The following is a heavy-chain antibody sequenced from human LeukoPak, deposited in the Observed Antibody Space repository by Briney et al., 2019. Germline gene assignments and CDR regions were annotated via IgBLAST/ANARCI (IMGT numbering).Heavy chain of an antibody. CDR1: GFTFSSYS. J-gene: IGHJ4*02. V-gene: IGHV3-48*01. CDR3: ARDQEYCSSTSCYAAGLIDY. CDR2: ISSSSSTI. Sequence: GGSLRLSCAASGFTFSSYSMNWVRQAPGKGLEWVSYISSSSSTIYYADSVKGRFTISRDNAKNSLYLQMNSLRAEDTAVYYCARDQEYCSSTSCYAAGLIDYWGQGTLVTVSS. D-gene: IGHD2-2*01.